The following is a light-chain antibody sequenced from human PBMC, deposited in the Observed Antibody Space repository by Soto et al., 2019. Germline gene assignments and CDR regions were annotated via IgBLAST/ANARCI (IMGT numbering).Light chain of an antibody. CDR3: QQRSNWPPST. CDR1: QSVSNY. Sequence: EIVLTQSPATLSLSPGERATLSCRASQSVSNYLAWYQQKPGQAPRLLIYETSNRATGIPARFSGSGSETDFTLTISSLEPEDSAVYYCQQRSNWPPSTFGRGTRLEIK. CDR2: ETS. J-gene: IGKJ5*01. V-gene: IGKV3-11*01.